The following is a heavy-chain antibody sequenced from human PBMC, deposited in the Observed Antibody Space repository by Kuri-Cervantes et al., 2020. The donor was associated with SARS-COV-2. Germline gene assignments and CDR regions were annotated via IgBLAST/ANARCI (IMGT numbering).Heavy chain of an antibody. CDR2: ISNDGYNR. CDR3: AKMGDNYIKGDYGSEV. D-gene: IGHD3-16*01. CDR1: GFTFSTYA. Sequence: GESLKISCTASGFTFSTYAMSWVRHAPGRGLEWVALISNDGYNRFYADFLKGRFTISRDNSKNTLHLDMNSLRPEDTGVYYCAKMGDNYIKGDYGSEVWGQGITVTVSS. J-gene: IGHJ6*02. V-gene: IGHV3-30*18.